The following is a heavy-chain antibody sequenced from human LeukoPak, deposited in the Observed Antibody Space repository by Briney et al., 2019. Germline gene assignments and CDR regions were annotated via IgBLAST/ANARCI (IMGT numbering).Heavy chain of an antibody. V-gene: IGHV3-30*04. J-gene: IGHJ4*02. CDR2: ISYDGSNK. CDR1: GFTFSSYA. CDR3: ARADYDILTGYYGGPDY. Sequence: GGSLRLSCAASGFTFSSYAMHWVRQAPGKGLEWVAVISYDGSNKYYADSVKGRFTISRDNSKNTLYLQMNSLRAEDTAVYYCARADYDILTGYYGGPDYWGQGTLVTVSS. D-gene: IGHD3-9*01.